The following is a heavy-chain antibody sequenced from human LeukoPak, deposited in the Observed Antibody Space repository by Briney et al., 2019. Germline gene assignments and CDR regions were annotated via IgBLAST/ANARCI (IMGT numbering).Heavy chain of an antibody. CDR2: IYNSGNT. J-gene: IGHJ6*03. V-gene: IGHV4-4*08. D-gene: IGHD4-11*01. Sequence: SETLSLTCTVSGESITNYHWRWIRQPPGEGLELIAYIYNSGNTNYKPSPHYNPSLKGRVAVSVDTSTNQFSLQLNSVTASDTAIYYCEMLGRTTGGYSCYYMDVWGKGTTVTVSS. CDR3: EMLGRTTGGYSCYYMDV. CDR1: GESITNYH.